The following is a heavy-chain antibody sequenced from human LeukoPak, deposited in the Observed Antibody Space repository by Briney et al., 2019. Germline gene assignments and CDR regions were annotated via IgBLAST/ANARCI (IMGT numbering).Heavy chain of an antibody. CDR2: INYDGSIT. Sequence: PGGSLRLSCAASGFTFSSYWMNWVRQAPGKGLEWVSSINYDGSITYYADSVKGRFTISRDNAKNTLYLQLTSLRAEDTAVYYCIRDPGDLHTAYSWFDRWGQGTLVTVSS. V-gene: IGHV3-74*01. CDR1: GFTFSSYW. D-gene: IGHD1-26*01. CDR3: IRDPGDLHTAYSWFDR. J-gene: IGHJ5*02.